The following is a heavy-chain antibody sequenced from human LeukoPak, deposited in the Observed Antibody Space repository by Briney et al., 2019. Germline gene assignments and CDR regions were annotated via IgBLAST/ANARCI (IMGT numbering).Heavy chain of an antibody. V-gene: IGHV3-7*01. CDR1: GFPFSGYW. Sequence: GGSLRLSCAASGFPFSGYWMYWVRQAPGKGMEWVANINQDGSEQYYAASVKGRFTISRDNAKNSLYLQMNSLRAEDTAVYYCSRSLDYLGQGALVTVSS. CDR3: SRSLDY. CDR2: INQDGSEQ. J-gene: IGHJ4*02.